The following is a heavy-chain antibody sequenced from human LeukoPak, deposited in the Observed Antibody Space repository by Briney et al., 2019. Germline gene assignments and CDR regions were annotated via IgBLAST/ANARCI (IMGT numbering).Heavy chain of an antibody. Sequence: SETLSLTCAVYGGSFSGYYWSWIRQPPGKGLEWIGEINHSGSTNYNPSLKSRVTISVDTSKNQFSLKLSSVTAADTAVYYCARGRQFKQQQRPYYYYYYMDVWGKGTTVTVSS. CDR2: INHSGST. J-gene: IGHJ6*03. CDR1: GGSFSGYY. CDR3: ARGRQFKQQQRPYYYYYYMDV. V-gene: IGHV4-34*01. D-gene: IGHD6-13*01.